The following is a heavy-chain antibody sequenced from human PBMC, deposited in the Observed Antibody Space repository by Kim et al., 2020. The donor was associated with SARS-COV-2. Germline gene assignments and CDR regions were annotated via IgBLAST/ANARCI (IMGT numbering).Heavy chain of an antibody. CDR3: ARELRGGYFDY. D-gene: IGHD3-16*01. CDR2: ISGSGGTT. CDR1: GFTFTSYS. Sequence: GGSLRLSCAASGFTFTSYSMNWVRQAPGMGLERVSAISGSGGTTYYADSVKGRFTISRDNSKNTLYRQMDSLSAEDTAVYYCARELRGGYFDYLGQGTLVTVSS. J-gene: IGHJ4*02. V-gene: IGHV3-23*01.